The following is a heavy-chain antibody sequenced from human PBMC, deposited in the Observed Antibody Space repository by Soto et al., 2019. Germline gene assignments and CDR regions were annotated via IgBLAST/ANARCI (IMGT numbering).Heavy chain of an antibody. D-gene: IGHD4-17*01. V-gene: IGHV1-18*01. Sequence: QVQLVQSGAEVKKPGASVKVSCRASGYTFTHYGITWVRQAPGQGLEWLGWINPDNGGKHTEQRLHDRHKLTTDISTTTAYMERRSLIYYGTAGYYCAKDLDDGDRYWYFDLVGLGTLVTVSS. CDR2: INPDNGGK. J-gene: IGHJ2*01. CDR3: AKDLDDGDRYWYFDL. CDR1: GYTFTHYG.